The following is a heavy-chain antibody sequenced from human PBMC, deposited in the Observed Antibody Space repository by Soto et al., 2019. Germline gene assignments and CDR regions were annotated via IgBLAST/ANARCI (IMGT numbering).Heavy chain of an antibody. D-gene: IGHD2-15*01. CDR2: ISGSGSST. V-gene: IGHV3-23*01. Sequence: GGSLRLSCTASGFSFSTYSMNWVRQAPGKGLEWLSYISGSGSSTYYADSVKGRFTISRDNSKNTLYLQMNSLRAEDTAVYYCARARYPYSGYYFMDVWGKGTTVTVSS. CDR3: ARARYPYSGYYFMDV. J-gene: IGHJ6*03. CDR1: GFSFSTYS.